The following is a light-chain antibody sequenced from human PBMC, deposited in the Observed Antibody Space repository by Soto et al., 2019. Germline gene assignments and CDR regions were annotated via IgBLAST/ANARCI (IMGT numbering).Light chain of an antibody. CDR2: AAS. CDR1: QSLLHSDGKTY. Sequence: DIVMTQTPLSLSVTPGQPASISCKSSQSLLHSDGKTYLYWYLQKPGQSPQLLIYAASTLQSGVPSRFSGSGSGTDFTLTISSLQPEDVATYYCQKYNSAPLTFGGGTKVEIK. CDR3: QKYNSAPLT. J-gene: IGKJ4*01. V-gene: IGKV2D-29*02.